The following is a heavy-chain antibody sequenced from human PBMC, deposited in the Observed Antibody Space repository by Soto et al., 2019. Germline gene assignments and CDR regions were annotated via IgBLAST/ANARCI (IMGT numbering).Heavy chain of an antibody. CDR1: GFTFSTYA. Sequence: GGSLRLSCAASGFTFSTYAMAWVRQAPGKGLEWVSSTGWSGENTNYADSVKGRFTMSRDNSKNTLYLQMNSLRAEDTAIYYCARGYIGYSIDYWGQGTLVTVSS. CDR2: TGWSGENT. D-gene: IGHD3-22*01. J-gene: IGHJ4*01. CDR3: ARGYIGYSIDY. V-gene: IGHV3-23*01.